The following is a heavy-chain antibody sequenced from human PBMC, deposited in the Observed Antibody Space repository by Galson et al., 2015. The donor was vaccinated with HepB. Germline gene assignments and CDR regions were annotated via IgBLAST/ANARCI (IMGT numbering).Heavy chain of an antibody. D-gene: IGHD3-10*01. V-gene: IGHV6-1*01. CDR1: GDSVSSNSAA. CDR3: ARVWSAGESHYYYGMDV. J-gene: IGHJ6*02. CDR2: TYYRSKWYN. Sequence: CAISGDSVSSNSAAWNWIRQSPSRGLEWLGRTYYRSKWYNDYAVSVKSRITINPDTSKNQFSLQLNSVTPEDTAVYYCARVWSAGESHYYYGMDVWGQGTTVTVSS.